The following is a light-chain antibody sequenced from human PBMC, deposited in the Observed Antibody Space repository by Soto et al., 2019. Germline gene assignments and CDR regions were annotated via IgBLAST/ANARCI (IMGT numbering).Light chain of an antibody. J-gene: IGKJ1*01. CDR2: DAS. Sequence: DIQMTQSPSTLSASVGDRVTITCRASQSASTFLAWYQQKPGQAPKLLIYDASTLQSGVPSRFSASGSGTEFALTLSGLQPDDFAVYYCQQYNRYAVTFGQGTKVEIK. CDR1: QSASTF. V-gene: IGKV1-5*01. CDR3: QQYNRYAVT.